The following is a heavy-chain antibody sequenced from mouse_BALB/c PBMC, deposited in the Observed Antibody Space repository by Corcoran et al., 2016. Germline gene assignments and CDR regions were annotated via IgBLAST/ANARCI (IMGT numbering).Heavy chain of an antibody. CDR3: ARSWIYDGYHYLDY. CDR1: GYSFTGYY. CDR2: INPYNGAT. J-gene: IGHJ2*01. V-gene: IGHV1-26*01. D-gene: IGHD2-3*01. Sequence: EVQLQQSGPELVKPGASVKISCKASGYSFTGYYMHWVKQSHVKSLEWIGRINPYNGATSYNQNFKDKASLTVDKSSSTAYMELHSLTSEDSAVYYCARSWIYDGYHYLDYWGQGTTLTVSS.